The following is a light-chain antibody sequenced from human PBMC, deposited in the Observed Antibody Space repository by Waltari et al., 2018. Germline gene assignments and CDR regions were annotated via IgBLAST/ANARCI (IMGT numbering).Light chain of an antibody. CDR2: AAS. CDR1: QSVSSY. Sequence: DIQMTQSPSSLSASVGDRVTITCRASQSVSSYLNWYQQKPGKAPKLLIYAASGLQSGVPSRFSGSGSGTDFTLIISSLQPEDFATYYCQQSYSTPAFGGGTKVEIK. CDR3: QQSYSTPA. J-gene: IGKJ4*01. V-gene: IGKV1-39*01.